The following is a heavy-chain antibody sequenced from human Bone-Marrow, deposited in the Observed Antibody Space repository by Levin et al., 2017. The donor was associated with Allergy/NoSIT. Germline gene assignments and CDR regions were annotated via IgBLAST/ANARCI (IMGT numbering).Heavy chain of an antibody. Sequence: GGSLRLSCTISGFIFADYAMNWVRQAPGRGLEWVSSLDGSSGKTHYADVVKGRFTISREYSKNTLFLQMNRLRVEDTAQYYCAKAGTTVMLDYSYLDVWGEGTAVTVSS. CDR3: AKAGTTVMLDYSYLDV. J-gene: IGHJ6*03. CDR2: LDGSSGKT. D-gene: IGHD4-17*01. CDR1: GFIFADYA. V-gene: IGHV3-23*01.